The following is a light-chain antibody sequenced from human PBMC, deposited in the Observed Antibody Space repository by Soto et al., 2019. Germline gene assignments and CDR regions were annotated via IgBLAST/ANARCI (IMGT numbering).Light chain of an antibody. CDR2: GAS. J-gene: IGKJ4*01. CDR3: QQYGSSPIT. Sequence: EIVLTQSPGTLSLSPGERATLSCRASQSVSSSYLAWYQQKPGQAPRLLIYGASSTATGIPARFSGSGSGTDFTLTISRLEAEDFAVYYCQQYGSSPITFGGGTKVEIK. V-gene: IGKV3-20*01. CDR1: QSVSSSY.